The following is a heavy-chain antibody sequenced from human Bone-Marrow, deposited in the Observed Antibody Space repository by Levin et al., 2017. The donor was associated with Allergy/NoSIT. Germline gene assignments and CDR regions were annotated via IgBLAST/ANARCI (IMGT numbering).Heavy chain of an antibody. J-gene: IGHJ3*02. Sequence: GGSLRLSCAASGFTFSSYGMHWVRQAPGKGLEWVAVIWYDGSNKYYADSVKGRFTISRDNSKNTLYLQMNSLRAEDTAVYYCARVIAVAGNDAFDIWGQGTMVTVSS. CDR1: GFTFSSYG. D-gene: IGHD6-19*01. CDR2: IWYDGSNK. CDR3: ARVIAVAGNDAFDI. V-gene: IGHV3-33*01.